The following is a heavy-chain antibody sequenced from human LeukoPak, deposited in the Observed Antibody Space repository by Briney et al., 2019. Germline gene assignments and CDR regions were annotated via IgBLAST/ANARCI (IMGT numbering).Heavy chain of an antibody. CDR3: ARESRIVEGDGYYIDV. V-gene: IGHV4-4*07. CDR2: IYISRGT. J-gene: IGHJ6*03. CDR1: GVSMSGYY. Sequence: PSETLSLTCAVSGVSMSGYYWSWIRQPAGKGLEWIGRIYISRGTDYNPSLRSRVIMSVDTSKNQFSLQVTSVTAADTAVYYCARESRIVEGDGYYIDVWGKGTTVTVSS. D-gene: IGHD1-26*01.